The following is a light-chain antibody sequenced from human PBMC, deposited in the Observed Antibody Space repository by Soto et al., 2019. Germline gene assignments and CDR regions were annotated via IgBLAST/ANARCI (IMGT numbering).Light chain of an antibody. J-gene: IGKJ4*01. CDR1: QGISSS. Sequence: IQLTQSPYSLSASVGDRVTITCRASQGISSSLAWYQQKPGKAPKLLIYAASTLQSGVPSRFSGSRSGTDFTLTISILQPEDFATYYCQQLNSYPSSTFGGGTKVEIK. CDR2: AAS. CDR3: QQLNSYPSST. V-gene: IGKV1-9*01.